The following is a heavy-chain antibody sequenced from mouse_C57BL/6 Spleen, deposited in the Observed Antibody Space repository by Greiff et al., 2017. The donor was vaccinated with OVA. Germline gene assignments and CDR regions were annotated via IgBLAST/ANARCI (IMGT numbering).Heavy chain of an antibody. J-gene: IGHJ4*01. CDR3: VRKGDYYGYAMDY. Sequence: VHLVESGPGLVAPSQSLSITCTVSGFSLTSYAISWVRQRPGKGLEWLGVIWTGGGTNDNSALTTRLSISKDNSKSQVFLKMNSLQTDDKARYYCVRKGDYYGYAMDYWGQVTSVTVSS. V-gene: IGHV2-9-1*01. D-gene: IGHD2-1*01. CDR2: IWTGGGT. CDR1: GFSLTSYA.